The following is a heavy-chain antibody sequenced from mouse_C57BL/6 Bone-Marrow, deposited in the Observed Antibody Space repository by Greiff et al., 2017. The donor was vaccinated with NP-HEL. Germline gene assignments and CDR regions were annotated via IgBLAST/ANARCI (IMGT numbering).Heavy chain of an antibody. V-gene: IGHV1-55*01. D-gene: IGHD3-2*02. CDR1: GYTFTSYW. CDR3: ARGPVQHRLRWYAMDY. CDR2: IYPGSGST. J-gene: IGHJ4*01. Sequence: QVQLQQPGAELVKPGASVKMSCKASGYTFTSYWITWVKQRPGQGLEWIGDIYPGSGSTNYNEKFKSKATLTVDPSYSTAYMQLSSLTSEDSAVYYCARGPVQHRLRWYAMDYWGQGTSVTVSS.